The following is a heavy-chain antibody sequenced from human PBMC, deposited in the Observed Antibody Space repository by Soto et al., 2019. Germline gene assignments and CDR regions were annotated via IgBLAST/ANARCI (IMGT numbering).Heavy chain of an antibody. CDR2: IGTAGDT. CDR3: ARRFSSCYFPSDGWLDP. D-gene: IGHD3-22*01. CDR1: GFTFSTYD. J-gene: IGHJ5*02. Sequence: EVQLVEAGGGLVQPGGSLRLSCAASGFTFSTYDMHWVRQGTGKGLEWVSGIGTAGDTYYPCYVKGRFTIYRENSKTSLYIQMSSLKAEDTAVYSCARRFSSCYFPSDGWLDPWGQGTLVTVSS. V-gene: IGHV3-13*01.